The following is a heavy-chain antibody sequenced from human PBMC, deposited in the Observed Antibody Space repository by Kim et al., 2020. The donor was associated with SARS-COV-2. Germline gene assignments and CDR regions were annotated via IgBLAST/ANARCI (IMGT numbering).Heavy chain of an antibody. Sequence: SETLSLTCTVSGGSITSYYWSWIRQPPGKGLEWIGYIYYNGITNYNPSLKSRVTISIDTSKNKFSLKLTSVTAADTAVYYCARAPEGSDVWTLYYWGQGT. V-gene: IGHV4-59*13. CDR1: GGSITSYY. J-gene: IGHJ4*02. CDR2: IYYNGIT. CDR3: ARAPEGSDVWTLYY. D-gene: IGHD3-3*01.